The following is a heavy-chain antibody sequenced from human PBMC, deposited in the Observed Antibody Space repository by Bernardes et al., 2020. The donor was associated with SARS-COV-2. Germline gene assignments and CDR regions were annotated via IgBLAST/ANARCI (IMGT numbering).Heavy chain of an antibody. V-gene: IGHV3-15*01. CDR3: RGCPGYFDY. CDR2: IKSKTTGGTT. Sequence: GGSLRLSCAGSGFTFRNAWMSWVSQAPGKGLEWVGRIKSKTTGGTTDYAAAVKGRFTISRDDSKNTLYLQMNSLKIEDTAVYYCRGCPGYFDYWGQGTLVTVSS. J-gene: IGHJ4*02. D-gene: IGHD2-15*01. CDR1: GFTFRNAW.